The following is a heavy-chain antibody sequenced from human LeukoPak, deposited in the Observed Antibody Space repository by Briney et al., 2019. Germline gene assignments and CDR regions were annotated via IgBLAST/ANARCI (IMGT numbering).Heavy chain of an antibody. Sequence: GGSLRLSCAASGFTFSDYYMSWIRQAPGKGLEWVSYISSSGSTIHYADSVKGRFTISRDNAKNSLYLQMNSLRAEDTAVYYCARGAKYYYYYMDVWGKGTTVTVSS. CDR1: GFTFSDYY. CDR2: ISSSGSTI. V-gene: IGHV3-11*01. J-gene: IGHJ6*03. CDR3: ARGAKYYYYYMDV.